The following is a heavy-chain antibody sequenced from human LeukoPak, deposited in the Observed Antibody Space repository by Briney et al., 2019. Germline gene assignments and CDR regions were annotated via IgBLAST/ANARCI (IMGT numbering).Heavy chain of an antibody. D-gene: IGHD3-22*01. J-gene: IGHJ6*03. CDR1: GGSISSSNW. CDR2: IYHSGST. Sequence: PSETLSLTCAVSGGSISSSNWWSWVRQPPGKGLEWIGEIYHSGSTNYNPSLKSRVTISVDKSKNQFSLKLSSVTAADTAVYYCARGTVVVITTNYYYYYMDVWGKGTTVTVSS. CDR3: ARGTVVVITTNYYYYYMDV. V-gene: IGHV4-4*02.